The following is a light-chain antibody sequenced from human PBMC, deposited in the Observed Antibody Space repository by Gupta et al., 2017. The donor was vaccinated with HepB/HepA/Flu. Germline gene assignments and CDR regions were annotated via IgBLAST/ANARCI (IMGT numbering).Light chain of an antibody. CDR3: MQVLHSPFT. J-gene: IGKJ3*01. CDR2: LGS. CDR1: QSLLHSNGYNY. V-gene: IGKV2-28*01. Sequence: DVVMTQSPLSLPVTPGEPASISCRSSQSLLHSNGYNYVDWYVQRQGQSPQVLIYLGSIRASGVPDRFSGSVLGTDFTLKISRVEAEDVGVYYCMQVLHSPFTFGPGTKVDIK.